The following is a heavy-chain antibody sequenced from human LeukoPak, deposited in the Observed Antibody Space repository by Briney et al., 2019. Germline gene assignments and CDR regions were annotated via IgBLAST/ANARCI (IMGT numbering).Heavy chain of an antibody. CDR3: AREEARGSYYEDAFDI. J-gene: IGHJ3*02. V-gene: IGHV3-33*01. CDR1: GFTFSSYG. CDR2: IRYDGSNK. D-gene: IGHD1-26*01. Sequence: PGGSLRLSCAASGFTFSSYGMHWVRQAPGKGLEWVAVIRYDGSNKYYADSVKGRFTISRDNAKNSLYLQMNSLRAEDTAVYYCAREEARGSYYEDAFDIWGQGTMVTVSS.